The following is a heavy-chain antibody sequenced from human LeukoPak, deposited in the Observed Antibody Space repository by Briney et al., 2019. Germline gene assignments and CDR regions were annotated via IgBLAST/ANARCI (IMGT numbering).Heavy chain of an antibody. D-gene: IGHD1-26*01. Sequence: GASVKVSCTPSGYTFTGYYIQWVRQAPRQGLEWMGWINPSSGGTNYAQKFQGRVTMTRDTSISTAYMELSRLRSDDTAVYYCARDSDEYYFDYWGQGTLVTVSS. J-gene: IGHJ4*02. CDR3: ARDSDEYYFDY. V-gene: IGHV1-2*02. CDR1: GYTFTGYY. CDR2: INPSSGGT.